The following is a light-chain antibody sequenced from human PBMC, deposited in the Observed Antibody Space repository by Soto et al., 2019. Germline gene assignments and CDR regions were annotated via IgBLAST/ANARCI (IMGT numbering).Light chain of an antibody. Sequence: HSALPQNPSASEPPGQSVTISYTGTRVDLGGDDYVLWYQPHPGIAPQLMSYVVTRPPSGVPERCSGSKSGNTASLTVSGLQPEDEAKYYCSSYEGSNKFVFGTGTNGT. CDR2: VVT. J-gene: IGLJ1*01. V-gene: IGLV2-8*01. CDR1: RVDLGGDDY. CDR3: SSYEGSNKFV.